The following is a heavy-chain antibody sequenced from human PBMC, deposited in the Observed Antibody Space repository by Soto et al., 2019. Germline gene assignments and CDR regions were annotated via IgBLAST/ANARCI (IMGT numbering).Heavy chain of an antibody. CDR2: ISGSGGST. CDR3: AKVYSSAYYFFWSGSPRGAFDI. J-gene: IGHJ3*02. D-gene: IGHD3-3*01. Sequence: GGSLRLSCAASGFTFSSYAMSWVRQAPGKGLEWVSAISGSGGSTYYADSVKGRFTISRDNSKNTLYLQMNSLRAEDTAVYYCAKVYSSAYYFFWSGSPRGAFDILGEGTMVTVSS. V-gene: IGHV3-23*01. CDR1: GFTFSSYA.